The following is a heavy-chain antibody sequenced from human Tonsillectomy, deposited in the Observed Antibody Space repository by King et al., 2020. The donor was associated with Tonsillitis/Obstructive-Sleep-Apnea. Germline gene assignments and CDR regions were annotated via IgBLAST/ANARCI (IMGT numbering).Heavy chain of an antibody. Sequence: VQLQQWGAGLLKPSETLSLTCAVYGGSFSDYYWTWIRQPPGKGLEWIGEINHSGSTNYNPSLRSRVAISVDTSKNQFSLKLSSVTAADTAVYYCARGVRYCSGGSCYPLLRFDPWGQGTLVTVSS. V-gene: IGHV4-34*01. CDR3: ARGVRYCSGGSCYPLLRFDP. CDR1: GGSFSDYY. J-gene: IGHJ5*02. CDR2: INHSGST. D-gene: IGHD2-15*01.